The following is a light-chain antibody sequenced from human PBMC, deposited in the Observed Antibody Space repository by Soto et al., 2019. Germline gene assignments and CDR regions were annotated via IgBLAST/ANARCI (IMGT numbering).Light chain of an antibody. CDR1: HNISTF. V-gene: IGKV1-39*01. Sequence: DIQMTQSPSSLSAFVGDGVTITCRASHNISTFLHWYQQKPGEAPRFIIYATSNLQHGVPSRFSGSGSGTDFTLTISSLQPEDFATYYCQQSFSTLYTFCQGTKLEMK. CDR2: ATS. CDR3: QQSFSTLYT. J-gene: IGKJ2*01.